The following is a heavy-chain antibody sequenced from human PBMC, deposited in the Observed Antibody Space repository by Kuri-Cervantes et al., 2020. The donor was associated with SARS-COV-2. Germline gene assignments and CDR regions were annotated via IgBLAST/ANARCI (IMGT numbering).Heavy chain of an antibody. CDR2: VRGKANNYAT. V-gene: IGHV3-73*01. D-gene: IGHD3-10*01. J-gene: IGHJ6*03. CDR3: ARENGGVRGEWGLYYYYYYMDV. CDR1: GFLFSASA. Sequence: GESLKISCEVSGFLFSASAIHWVRQASGKGLEWVGRVRGKANNYATAYAASVKGRFTISRDDSKNMAYLQMNSLKTEDTAVYYCARENGGVRGEWGLYYYYYYMDVWGKGTTVTVSS.